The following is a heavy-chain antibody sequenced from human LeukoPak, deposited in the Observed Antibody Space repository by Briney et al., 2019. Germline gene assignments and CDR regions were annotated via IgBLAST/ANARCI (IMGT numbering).Heavy chain of an antibody. V-gene: IGHV3-15*01. CDR3: ATEYCTSTSCYNYFQD. J-gene: IGHJ1*01. CDR1: GFTFSNAW. CDR2: IKSKSAGGTT. Sequence: PGRSLRPSCAASGFTFSNAWMNWVRQAPGEGPEWVGHIKSKSAGGTTEYAGAVKGRLTISREAPKTTLYLQMNSLKTEDTAVCHCATEYCTSTSCYNYFQDWGQGTLVTVAS. D-gene: IGHD2-2*02.